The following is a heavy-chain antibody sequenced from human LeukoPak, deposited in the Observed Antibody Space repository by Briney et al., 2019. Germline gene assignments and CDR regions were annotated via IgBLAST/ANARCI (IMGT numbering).Heavy chain of an antibody. CDR2: IKQDGSEK. D-gene: IGHD4-17*01. CDR3: AKVHDYGDYPVNYGMDV. J-gene: IGHJ6*02. V-gene: IGHV3-7*03. CDR1: GFTFRSYW. Sequence: GGSLRLSCAASGFTFRSYWMNWVRQAPGTGLEWVANIKQDGSEKYYVDSVKGRFTISRDNSKNTLYLQMNSLRAEDTAVYYCAKVHDYGDYPVNYGMDVWGQGTTVTVSS.